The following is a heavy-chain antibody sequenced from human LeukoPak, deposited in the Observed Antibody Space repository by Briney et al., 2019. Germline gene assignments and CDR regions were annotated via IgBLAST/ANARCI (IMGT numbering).Heavy chain of an antibody. Sequence: GGSLRLSCAASGFTFSTYWMSWVRQAPGKGLEWVANIKQDGSEKHYVDSVKGRFTISRDNAENSLYLQMNSLRAEDTAVYYCARAPRFRAPKYDFDIWGQGTMVTVSS. CDR3: ARAPRFRAPKYDFDI. J-gene: IGHJ3*02. D-gene: IGHD3-3*01. V-gene: IGHV3-7*01. CDR1: GFTFSTYW. CDR2: IKQDGSEK.